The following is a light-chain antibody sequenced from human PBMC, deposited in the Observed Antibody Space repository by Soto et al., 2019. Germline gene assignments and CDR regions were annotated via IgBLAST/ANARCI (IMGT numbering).Light chain of an antibody. CDR2: GAS. CDR3: QQYDSSPPFALT. Sequence: EIVLTQSPGTLSLSPGERATLSCRASQSVSISYVAWYQQRPGQAPRLLIYGASGRATGIPDRFSGSGSGTDFTLTINRLEPEDFAVYYCQQYDSSPPFALTFGGGTKVEIK. V-gene: IGKV3-20*01. J-gene: IGKJ4*01. CDR1: QSVSISY.